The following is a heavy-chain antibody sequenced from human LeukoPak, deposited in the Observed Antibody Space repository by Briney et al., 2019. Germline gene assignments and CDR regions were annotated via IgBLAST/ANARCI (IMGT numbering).Heavy chain of an antibody. CDR3: ARAGFFYDTSDYNDAFDI. Sequence: PSETLSLTCTVSGGSIGSYYWSWIRQPPGKGLEWIGYIFYTGSTNYNSSLKSRVTISIDTSKNQFSLKLSSVTAADTAVYHCARAGFFYDTSDYNDAFDIWGQGTMVTVSS. V-gene: IGHV4-59*01. J-gene: IGHJ3*02. CDR2: IFYTGST. D-gene: IGHD3-22*01. CDR1: GGSIGSYY.